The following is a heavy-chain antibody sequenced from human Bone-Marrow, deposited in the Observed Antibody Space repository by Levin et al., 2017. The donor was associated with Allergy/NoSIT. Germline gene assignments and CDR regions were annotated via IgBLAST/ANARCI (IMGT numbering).Heavy chain of an antibody. CDR1: GFSLSTSGAG. D-gene: IGHD3-22*01. CDR3: AHLYYDTSGYDFDY. J-gene: IGHJ4*02. Sequence: SGPTLVKPTQTLTLTCTYAGFSLSTSGAGVGWIRQPPGKALEWLTLIFWDDDVRYRPSLRNRLTITKDASKNQVVLTMTNMDPVDTATYYCAHLYYDTSGYDFDYWGQGTLVTVSS. V-gene: IGHV2-5*02. CDR2: IFWDDDV.